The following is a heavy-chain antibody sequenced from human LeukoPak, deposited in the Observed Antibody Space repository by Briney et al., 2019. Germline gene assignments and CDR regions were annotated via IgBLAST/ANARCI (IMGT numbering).Heavy chain of an antibody. CDR1: GFTFDDYA. CDR2: ISWNSGSI. V-gene: IGHV3-9*01. J-gene: IGHJ6*02. CDR3: TTDDYGDFSYYYYGMDV. D-gene: IGHD4-17*01. Sequence: PGGSLRLSCAASGFTFDDYAMHWVRQAPGKGLEWVSGISWNSGSIGYADSVKGRFTISRDNAKNSLYLEMNSLKTEDTAVYYCTTDDYGDFSYYYYGMDVWGQGTTVTVSS.